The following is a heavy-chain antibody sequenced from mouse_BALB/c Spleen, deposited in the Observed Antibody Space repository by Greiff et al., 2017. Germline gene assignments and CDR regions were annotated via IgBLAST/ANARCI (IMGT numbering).Heavy chain of an antibody. CDR1: GFSLSTSGMG. D-gene: IGHD2-2*01. CDR2: IYWDDDK. J-gene: IGHJ2*01. CDR3: ARVYGYALDY. Sequence: QVTLKESGPGILQPSQTLSLTCSFSGFSLSTSGMGVSWIRQPSGKGLEWLAHIYWDDDKRYNPSLKSRLTISKDTSRNQVFLKITSVDTADTATYYCARVYGYALDYWGQGTTLTVSS. V-gene: IGHV8-12*01.